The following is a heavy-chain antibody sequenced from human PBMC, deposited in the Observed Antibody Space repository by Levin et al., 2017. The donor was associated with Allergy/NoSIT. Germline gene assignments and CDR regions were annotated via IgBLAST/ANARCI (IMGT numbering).Heavy chain of an antibody. CDR1: GFTFSSYA. J-gene: IGHJ5*02. D-gene: IGHD3-3*01. Sequence: GGSLRLSCAASGFTFSSYAMSWVRQAPGKGLEWVSAISGSGGSTYYADSVKGRFTISRDNSKNTLYLQMNSLRAEDTAVYYCAKRERYYDFWSGYSQSWFDPWGQGTLVTVSS. CDR3: AKRERYYDFWSGYSQSWFDP. V-gene: IGHV3-23*01. CDR2: ISGSGGST.